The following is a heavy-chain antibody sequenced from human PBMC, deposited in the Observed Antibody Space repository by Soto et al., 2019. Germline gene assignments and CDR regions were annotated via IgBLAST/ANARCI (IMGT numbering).Heavy chain of an antibody. CDR3: ARGPRYSYGPRGGAFDS. J-gene: IGHJ3*02. Sequence: ASVKVSCKASGYTFTGYYMHWVRQAPGQGLEWMGWINPNSGGTNYAQKFQGWVTMTRGTSISTAYMELSRLRSDDTAVYYCARGPRYSYGPRGGAFDSWGQGTMVTVSS. D-gene: IGHD5-18*01. V-gene: IGHV1-2*04. CDR2: INPNSGGT. CDR1: GYTFTGYY.